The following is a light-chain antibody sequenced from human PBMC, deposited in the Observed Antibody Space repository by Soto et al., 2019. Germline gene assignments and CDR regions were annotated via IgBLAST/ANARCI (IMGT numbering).Light chain of an antibody. CDR1: QAISHY. J-gene: IGKJ4*01. Sequence: DIQMTQSPSAMSASVGDRVTITCRASQAISHYLAWFHQRPGKVPKRLIYGASTLESGVPSRFSGSGSGTEFTLTNISLHPEAFGTYYCLQHNTYPLSFGGGTKVE. V-gene: IGKV1-17*03. CDR2: GAS. CDR3: LQHNTYPLS.